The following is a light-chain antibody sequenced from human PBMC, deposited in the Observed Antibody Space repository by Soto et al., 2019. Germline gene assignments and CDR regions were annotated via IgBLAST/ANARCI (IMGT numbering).Light chain of an antibody. Sequence: EIVMTQSPVSLSVSPGERVTLSCRASQSVSSNLAWYQQKPGQAPRLLIYGASTRATGITARFSGSGSGTEFTLTISSLQSEDFALYYCQQYNNWPPGTFGQGTKVEIK. CDR2: GAS. CDR3: QQYNNWPPGT. V-gene: IGKV3-15*01. J-gene: IGKJ1*01. CDR1: QSVSSN.